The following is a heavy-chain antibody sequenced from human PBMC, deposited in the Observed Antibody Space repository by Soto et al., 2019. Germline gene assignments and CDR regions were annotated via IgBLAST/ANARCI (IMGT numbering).Heavy chain of an antibody. V-gene: IGHV3-23*01. Sequence: GGSLRLSCAASGFTFSTYAMSWVRQAPGKGLEWVSAITGSGGNTYYADSVKGRFTISRDNSKNTLYLQMNSLRVEDTAIYYCAKRMMSGSFYAAFDYWGQGTLVPVSS. CDR3: AKRMMSGSFYAAFDY. J-gene: IGHJ4*02. CDR2: ITGSGGNT. D-gene: IGHD1-26*01. CDR1: GFTFSTYA.